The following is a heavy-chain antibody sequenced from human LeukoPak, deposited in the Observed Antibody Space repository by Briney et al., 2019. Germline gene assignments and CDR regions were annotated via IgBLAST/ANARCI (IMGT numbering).Heavy chain of an antibody. J-gene: IGHJ5*02. D-gene: IGHD2-15*01. V-gene: IGHV3-23*01. CDR3: AKDFISSGGSKHNPSWFDP. Sequence: GGSLRLSCAASGFTFSSYAMSWVRQAPGKGLEWVSAISGSGGCTYYADSVKGRFTISRDNSKNTLYLQMNSLRAEDTAVYYCAKDFISSGGSKHNPSWFDPWGQGTLVTVSS. CDR2: ISGSGGCT. CDR1: GFTFSSYA.